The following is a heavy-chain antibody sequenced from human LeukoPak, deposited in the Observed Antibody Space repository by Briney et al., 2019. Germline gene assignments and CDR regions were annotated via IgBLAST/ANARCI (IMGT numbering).Heavy chain of an antibody. Sequence: GSLRLSCAASGFTFSSYAMHWVRQPPGKGLEWIGEINHSGSTNYNPSLKSRVTISVDTSKNQFSLKLSSVTAADTAVYYCARTKNWNPISTFDYWGQGTLVTVSS. CDR3: ARTKNWNPISTFDY. V-gene: IGHV4-34*01. CDR2: INHSGST. J-gene: IGHJ4*02. D-gene: IGHD1-1*01. CDR1: GFTFSSYA.